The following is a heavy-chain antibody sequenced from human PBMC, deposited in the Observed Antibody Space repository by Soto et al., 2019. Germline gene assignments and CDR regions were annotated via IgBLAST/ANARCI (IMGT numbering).Heavy chain of an antibody. CDR1: GGSFSVYY. D-gene: IGHD3-9*01. CDR3: ARVTAGDYDILTGYYKENWYFDL. Sequence: PSETLSLTCAVYGGSFSVYYWSWIRHPPGKGLEWIGEINHSGSTNYNPSLKSRVTISVDTSKNQFSLKLSSVTAADTAVYYCARVTAGDYDILTGYYKENWYFDLWGRGTLVTVSS. J-gene: IGHJ2*01. CDR2: INHSGST. V-gene: IGHV4-34*01.